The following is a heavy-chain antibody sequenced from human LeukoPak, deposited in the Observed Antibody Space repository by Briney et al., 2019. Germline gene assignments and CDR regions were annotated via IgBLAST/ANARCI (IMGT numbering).Heavy chain of an antibody. V-gene: IGHV3-74*01. Sequence: SGGSLRLSCAASGFTFGNYWMHWVRQAPGKGLVWVSRINSDGSSTTYADSVKGRFTISRDNATNTLYLQVNSLRAEDTAVYYCARDHGSGAFDYWGQGTLVTVSS. CDR2: INSDGSST. D-gene: IGHD5-24*01. CDR3: ARDHGSGAFDY. CDR1: GFTFGNYW. J-gene: IGHJ4*02.